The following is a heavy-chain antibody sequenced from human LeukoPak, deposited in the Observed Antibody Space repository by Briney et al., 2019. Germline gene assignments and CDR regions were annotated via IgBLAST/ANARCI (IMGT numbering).Heavy chain of an antibody. CDR3: ARAGYSSGWYYFDY. V-gene: IGHV3-23*01. CDR1: GFTFSSYA. CDR2: ISGSGGST. Sequence: PGGSLRLSCAASGFTFSSYAVSWVRQAPGKGLEWVSAISGSGGSTYYADSVKGRFTISRDNSKNTLYLQMNSLRAEDTAAYYCARAGYSSGWYYFDYCGQGTLVTVSS. J-gene: IGHJ4*02. D-gene: IGHD6-19*01.